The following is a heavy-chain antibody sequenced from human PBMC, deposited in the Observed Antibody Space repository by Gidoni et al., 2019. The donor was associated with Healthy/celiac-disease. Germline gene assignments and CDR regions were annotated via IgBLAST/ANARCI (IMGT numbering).Heavy chain of an antibody. CDR1: GFTFDDSG. D-gene: IGHD3-3*01. V-gene: IGHV3-20*01. Sequence: EVQLVESGGGVVRPGGSLRLSCAASGFTFDDSGMCWVRQAPGKGLECVSGINWNGGSTGYADSVKGRFTIARDNSKNSLYLQMNSLRAEDTAVYHCARVPPSLYYDFWSGSGSTHYGMDVWGQGTTVTVSS. J-gene: IGHJ6*02. CDR2: INWNGGST. CDR3: ARVPPSLYYDFWSGSGSTHYGMDV.